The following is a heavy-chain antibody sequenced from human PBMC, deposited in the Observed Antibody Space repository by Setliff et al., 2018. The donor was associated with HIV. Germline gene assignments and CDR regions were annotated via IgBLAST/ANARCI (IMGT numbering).Heavy chain of an antibody. CDR3: AAITYFYDSSGYYYRDYSGMDV. V-gene: IGHV1-3*01. CDR2: INAGNGNT. CDR1: GYTFTSYA. D-gene: IGHD3-22*01. Sequence: ASVKVSCKASGYTFTSYAMHWVRQAPGQRLEWMGWINAGNGNTKYSQKFQGRVTITRDTSASTAYMELSSLRSEDTAVYYCAAITYFYDSSGYYYRDYSGMDVWGQGTTVTVSS. J-gene: IGHJ6*02.